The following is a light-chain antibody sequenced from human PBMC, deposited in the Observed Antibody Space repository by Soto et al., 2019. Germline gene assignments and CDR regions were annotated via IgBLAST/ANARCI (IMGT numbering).Light chain of an antibody. CDR3: CSYAGSSTVV. V-gene: IGLV2-23*02. J-gene: IGLJ2*01. Sequence: QSALTQPASVSGSPGQSITISCTGTSSDVGSYNLVSWYQQHPGKAPKLMIYEVSKRPSGVSNRFPGSKSGNTASLTISGLQAEDEADYYCCSYAGSSTVVFGGGTKVTVL. CDR1: SSDVGSYNL. CDR2: EVS.